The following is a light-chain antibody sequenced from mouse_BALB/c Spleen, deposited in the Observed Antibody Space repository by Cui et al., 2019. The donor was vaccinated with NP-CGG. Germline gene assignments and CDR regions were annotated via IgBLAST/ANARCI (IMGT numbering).Light chain of an antibody. CDR2: GTN. CDR3: ALWYSNHWV. V-gene: IGLV1*01. Sequence: QAVVTQDYALTTSPGETVPLTCRSSTGAVTTSNYANWVQEKPDHLFTGLMGGTNNRPPGVPARFSGSLIEDKAALTITGAQTEDEAIYFCALWYSNHWVFGGGTKLTVL. CDR1: TGAVTTSNY. J-gene: IGLJ1*01.